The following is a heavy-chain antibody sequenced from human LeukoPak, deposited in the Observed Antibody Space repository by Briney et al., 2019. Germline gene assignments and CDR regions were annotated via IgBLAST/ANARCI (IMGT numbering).Heavy chain of an antibody. D-gene: IGHD2-2*01. CDR2: IIPIFGTA. V-gene: IGHV1-69*13. Sequence: ASVKVSCKASGGTFSSYAISWVRQAPGQGLEWMGGIIPIFGTANYAQKFQGRVTITADESTSTAYMELSSLRSEDTAVYHCAREGCSSTSCFHYYGMDVWGKGTTVTVSS. CDR3: AREGCSSTSCFHYYGMDV. CDR1: GGTFSSYA. J-gene: IGHJ6*04.